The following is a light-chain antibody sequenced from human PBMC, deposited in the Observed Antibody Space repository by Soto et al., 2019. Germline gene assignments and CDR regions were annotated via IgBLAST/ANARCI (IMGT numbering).Light chain of an antibody. CDR3: KHYNTWPGT. CDR1: QSVSSN. V-gene: IGKV3-15*01. J-gene: IGKJ1*01. CDR2: DAS. Sequence: EIVMTQSPATLSVSPGERATLSCRASQSVSSNLAWYQQKPGQAPRLLIYDASTRATGIPARFSGSGSGTQFTLTISSLQSEDFAVYYYKHYNTWPGTFGQGTKVEIK.